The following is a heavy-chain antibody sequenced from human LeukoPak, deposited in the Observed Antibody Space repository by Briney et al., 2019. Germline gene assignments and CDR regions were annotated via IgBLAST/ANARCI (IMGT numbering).Heavy chain of an antibody. J-gene: IGHJ4*02. V-gene: IGHV4-34*01. CDR1: GGSFSGYY. D-gene: IGHD6-6*01. Sequence: SETLSLTCAVYGGSFSGYYWSWIRQPPGKGLEWIGEINHSGSTNYNPSLKSRVTISVDTSKNQFSLKLSSVTAADTAVYYCARVGRYSSSFYYFDYWGQGTLVTVSS. CDR3: ARVGRYSSSFYYFDY. CDR2: INHSGST.